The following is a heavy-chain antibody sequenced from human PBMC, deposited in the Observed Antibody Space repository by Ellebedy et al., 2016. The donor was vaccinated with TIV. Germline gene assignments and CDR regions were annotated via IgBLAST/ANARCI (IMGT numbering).Heavy chain of an antibody. CDR2: ITGSGGST. V-gene: IGHV3-23*01. J-gene: IGHJ4*02. D-gene: IGHD1-1*01. CDR1: GFTFSSFA. CDR3: AKDTNGANSPVDY. Sequence: GESLKISXAASGFTFSSFAMTWVRQAPGRGLEWVSSITGSGGSTYYADSVKGRFTISRDNSKNTLYLQMNSLRAEDTAVYYCAKDTNGANSPVDYWGQGTLVTVSS.